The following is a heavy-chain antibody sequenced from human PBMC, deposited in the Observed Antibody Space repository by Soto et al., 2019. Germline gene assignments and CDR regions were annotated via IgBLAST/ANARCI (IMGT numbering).Heavy chain of an antibody. Sequence: ASVKVSCKASGYTFTSYGISWVRQAPGQGLEWMGWISAYNGNTNYAQKLQGRVTMAKDTSTSTAYMELRSLRSDDTAVYYGASVDILTGYGDYWGQVNLVTVSS. D-gene: IGHD3-9*01. CDR2: ISAYNGNT. J-gene: IGHJ4*02. CDR3: ASVDILTGYGDY. V-gene: IGHV1-18*01. CDR1: GYTFTSYG.